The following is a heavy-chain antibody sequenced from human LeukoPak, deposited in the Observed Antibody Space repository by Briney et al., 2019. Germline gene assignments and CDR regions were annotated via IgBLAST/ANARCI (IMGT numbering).Heavy chain of an antibody. CDR3: ARDPPAVRTNTYA. CDR2: IYSGGDT. J-gene: IGHJ5*02. Sequence: GGSLRLSCAASGFTVSNNYMNWVRQAPGKGLEWVSLIYSGGDTHYADSVKGRFTISRDSSKNTLYLQMNSLRAEDTAVYHCARDPPAVRTNTYAWGQGTLVTVPS. V-gene: IGHV3-66*01. CDR1: GFTVSNNY. D-gene: IGHD4/OR15-4a*01.